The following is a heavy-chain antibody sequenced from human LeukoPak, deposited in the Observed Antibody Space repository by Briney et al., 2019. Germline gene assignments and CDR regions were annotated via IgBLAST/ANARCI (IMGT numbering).Heavy chain of an antibody. CDR3: ARPIAAVGRDDAFDI. V-gene: IGHV1-8*03. D-gene: IGHD6-13*01. CDR1: GYTFTSYD. Sequence: ASVKVSCKASGYTFTSYDINWVRQATGQGLEWMGWMNPNSGNTGYAQKFQGRVTITRNTSISTAYMELSSLRSEDTAVYYCARPIAAVGRDDAFDIWGQGTMVTVSS. CDR2: MNPNSGNT. J-gene: IGHJ3*02.